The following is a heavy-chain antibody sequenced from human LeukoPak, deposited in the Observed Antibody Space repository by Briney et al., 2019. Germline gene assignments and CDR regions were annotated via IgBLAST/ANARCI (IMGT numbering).Heavy chain of an antibody. D-gene: IGHD3-16*01. CDR1: GFTFTSYA. CDR3: SPDYVWGSLRFDY. CDR2: IRSKAYGGTT. Sequence: GGSLRLSCAASGFTFTSYAMSWFRQAPGKGLEWVGFIRSKAYGGTTEYAASVKGRFTISRDDSKSIAYLQMNSLKTEDTAVYYCSPDYVWGSLRFDYWGQGTLVTVSS. J-gene: IGHJ4*02. V-gene: IGHV3-49*03.